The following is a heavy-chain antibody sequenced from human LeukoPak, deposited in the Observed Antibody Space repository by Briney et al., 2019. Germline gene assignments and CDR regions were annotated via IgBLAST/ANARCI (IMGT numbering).Heavy chain of an antibody. CDR3: EKDRWGYDFGAFDI. CDR1: GFTFSSYD. V-gene: IGHV3-23*01. Sequence: GGSLRLSCAASGFTFSSYDMSWVRQAPGKGLEWVSAISGSGGSTYYADSVKGRFTISRDNSKNTLYLQMNSLRAEDTAVYYCEKDRWGYDFGAFDIWGQGTMVTVSS. J-gene: IGHJ3*02. D-gene: IGHD5-12*01. CDR2: ISGSGGST.